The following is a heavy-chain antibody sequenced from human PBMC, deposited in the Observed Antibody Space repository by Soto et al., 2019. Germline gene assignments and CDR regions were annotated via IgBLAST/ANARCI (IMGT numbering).Heavy chain of an antibody. Sequence: GESLKISCKGSGYSFTSYWIGWVRQMPGKGLEWMGIIYPGDSDTRYSPSFQGQVTISADKSISTAYLQWSSLKASDTAMYYCARLEYCSGGSCFYYFDYWGQGTLVTV. CDR1: GYSFTSYW. CDR2: IYPGDSDT. J-gene: IGHJ4*02. V-gene: IGHV5-51*01. D-gene: IGHD2-15*01. CDR3: ARLEYCSGGSCFYYFDY.